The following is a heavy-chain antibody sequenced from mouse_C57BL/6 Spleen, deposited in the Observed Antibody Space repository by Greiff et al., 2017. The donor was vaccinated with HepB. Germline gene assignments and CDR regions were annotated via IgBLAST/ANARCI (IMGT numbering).Heavy chain of an antibody. V-gene: IGHV5-17*01. J-gene: IGHJ4*01. D-gene: IGHD5-1*01. Sequence: EVKLMESGGGLVKPGGSLKLSCAASGFTFSDYGMHWVRQAPEKGLEWVAYISSGSSTIYYADTVKGRFTISRDNAKNNLFLQMTSLRSEDTAMYYCARESTEGAMDYWGQGTSVTVSS. CDR3: ARESTEGAMDY. CDR2: ISSGSSTI. CDR1: GFTFSDYG.